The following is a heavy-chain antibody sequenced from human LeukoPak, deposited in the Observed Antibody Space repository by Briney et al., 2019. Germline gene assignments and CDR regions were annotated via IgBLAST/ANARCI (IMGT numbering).Heavy chain of an antibody. CDR3: ARDRSGYYNLEAFDI. CDR1: GGTFSSYA. V-gene: IGHV1-69*05. J-gene: IGHJ3*02. CDR2: IIPIFGTA. D-gene: IGHD3-22*01. Sequence: ASVKVSCKASGGTFSSYAISWVRQAPGQGLEWMGGIIPIFGTANYAQKFQGRVTITTDESTSTAYMELSSLRSEDTAVYYCARDRSGYYNLEAFDIWGQRTMVNVPS.